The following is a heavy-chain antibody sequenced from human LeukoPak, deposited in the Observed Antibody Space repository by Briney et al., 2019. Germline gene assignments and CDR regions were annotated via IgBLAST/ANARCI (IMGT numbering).Heavy chain of an antibody. V-gene: IGHV1-8*01. CDR3: ARGTYYDFWSGYYAIDY. CDR2: MNPNSGNT. J-gene: IGHJ4*02. D-gene: IGHD3-3*01. CDR1: GYTFTSYD. Sequence: ASVKVSCKASGYTFTSYDINWVRQATGQGLEWMGWMNPNSGNTGYAQKFQGRVTMTRNTSISTAYMELSSLRSEDTAVYYCARGTYYDFWSGYYAIDYWGQGTLVTVSS.